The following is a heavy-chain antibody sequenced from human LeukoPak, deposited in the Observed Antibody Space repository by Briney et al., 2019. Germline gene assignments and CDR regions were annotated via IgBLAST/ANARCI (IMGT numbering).Heavy chain of an antibody. CDR3: AKDLSSSSGYFQH. CDR2: ISYDGSNK. J-gene: IGHJ1*01. V-gene: IGHV3-30*18. Sequence: GGSLRLSCAASGFTFSSYGMHWVRQAPGKGLEWVAVISYDGSNKYYGDSVKGRFTISRDNSKNTLYLQMNSPRAKDTAVYYCAKDLSSSSGYFQHWGQGTLVTVSS. D-gene: IGHD6-6*01. CDR1: GFTFSSYG.